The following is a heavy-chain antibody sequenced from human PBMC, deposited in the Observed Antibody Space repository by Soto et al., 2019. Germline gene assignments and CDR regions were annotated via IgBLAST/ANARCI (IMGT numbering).Heavy chain of an antibody. CDR3: ARDISGLHPNGFYYYYYGMDV. CDR1: GYTFTSYD. D-gene: IGHD5-12*01. J-gene: IGHJ6*02. Sequence: ASVKVSCKASGYTFTSYDINWVRQATGQGLEWMGWMNPNSGNTGYAQKFQGRVTMTRNTSISTAYMELSSLRSEDTAVYYCARDISGLHPNGFYYYYYGMDVWGQGTTVTVSS. V-gene: IGHV1-8*01. CDR2: MNPNSGNT.